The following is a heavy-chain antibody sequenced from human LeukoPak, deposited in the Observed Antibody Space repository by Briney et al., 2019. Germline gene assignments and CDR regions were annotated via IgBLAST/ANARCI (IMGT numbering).Heavy chain of an antibody. Sequence: SETLSLTCAVYGGSFSGYYWSWIRQPPGKGLEWIGEINHSGSTNYNPSLKSRVTISVDTSKNQFSLKLSSVTAADTAVYYCARDDYGDGDVPWGQGTLVTVSS. D-gene: IGHD4-17*01. V-gene: IGHV4-34*01. CDR3: ARDDYGDGDVP. CDR2: INHSGST. J-gene: IGHJ5*02. CDR1: GGSFSGYY.